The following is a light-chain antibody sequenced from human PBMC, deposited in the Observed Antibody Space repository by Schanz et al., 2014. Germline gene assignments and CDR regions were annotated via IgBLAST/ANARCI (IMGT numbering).Light chain of an antibody. J-gene: IGKJ5*01. V-gene: IGKV1-6*01. CDR3: LQDYSYPLT. CDR2: AAS. CDR1: QDISSY. Sequence: AIQLTQSPSSLSASVRDRVTITCRASQDISSYLGWYQQKPGKAPKLLIYAASSLQSGVPSRFSGSGSGTDFTLTISSLQPEDFATYYCLQDYSYPLTFGQGTRLDIK.